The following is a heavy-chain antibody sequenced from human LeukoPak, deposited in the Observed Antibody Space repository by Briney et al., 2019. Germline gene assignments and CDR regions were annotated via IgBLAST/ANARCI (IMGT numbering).Heavy chain of an antibody. D-gene: IGHD3-22*01. V-gene: IGHV4-30-4*01. Sequence: TLSLTCTVSGGSISSGDYYWSWIRQPPGKGLEWISYVYYSGSTYYNPSLKSRVTISLDTSKNQFSLKLSSVTAADTAVYYCARVGITMIVVVTPSSAFDIWGQGTMVTVSS. CDR1: GGSISSGDYY. CDR2: VYYSGST. CDR3: ARVGITMIVVVTPSSAFDI. J-gene: IGHJ3*02.